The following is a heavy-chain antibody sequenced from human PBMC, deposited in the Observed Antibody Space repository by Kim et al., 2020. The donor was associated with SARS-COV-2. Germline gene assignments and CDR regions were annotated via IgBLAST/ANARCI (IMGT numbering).Heavy chain of an antibody. J-gene: IGHJ6*01. D-gene: IGHD1-26*01. CDR3: ARGGSGSPVSPDFYYGL. Sequence: GGSLRLSCVASGFTFSIYSIHWVRQAPGRGLEWVAVISYDVSDAFYADSVKGRFTISRDNSKDTLFVQMNGLRVDDTAVYYCARGGSGSPVSPDFYYGL. V-gene: IGHV3-30*04. CDR1: GFTFSIYS. CDR2: ISYDVSDA.